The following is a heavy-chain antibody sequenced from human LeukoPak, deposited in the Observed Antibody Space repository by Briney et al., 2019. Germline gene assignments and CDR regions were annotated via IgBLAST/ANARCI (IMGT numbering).Heavy chain of an antibody. J-gene: IGHJ6*03. D-gene: IGHD3-10*02. CDR3: ATCSDKGYYYYYMDV. CDR2: FDPEDGET. CDR1: GYTFTGYY. Sequence: GASVKVSCKASGYTFTGYYMHWVRQAPGKGLEWMGGFDPEDGETIYAQKFQGRVTMTEDTSTDTAYMELSSLRSEDTAVYYCATCSDKGYYYYYMDVWGKGTTVTVSS. V-gene: IGHV1-24*01.